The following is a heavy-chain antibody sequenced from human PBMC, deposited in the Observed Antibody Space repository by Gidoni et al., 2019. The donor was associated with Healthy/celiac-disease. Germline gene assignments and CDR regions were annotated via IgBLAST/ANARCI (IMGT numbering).Heavy chain of an antibody. CDR3: AKAEPAYYYDSSGYWFGY. D-gene: IGHD3-22*01. V-gene: IGHV3-23*01. J-gene: IGHJ4*02. CDR1: GFTFSSDA. CDR2: ISGSGGST. Sequence: EVQLLESGGGCVQPGGFLSRSWAASGFTFSSDARSWVRQAPGKGLEWVSAISGSGGSTYYADSVKGRFTISRDNSKNTLYLQMNSLRAEDTAVYCCAKAEPAYYYDSSGYWFGYWGQGTLVTVSS.